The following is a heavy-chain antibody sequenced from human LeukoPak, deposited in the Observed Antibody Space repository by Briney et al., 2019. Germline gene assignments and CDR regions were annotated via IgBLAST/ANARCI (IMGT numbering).Heavy chain of an antibody. D-gene: IGHD3-10*01. CDR3: ARSGKLTMIRGVMVYGMDV. CDR1: GGTFSSYA. Sequence: ASVKVSCKASGGTFSSYAISWVRQAPGQGLEWMAWISPYTGDTNYAQKFQDRVTMTTDTSTSIAYMELRSLRSDDTAVYYCARSGKLTMIRGVMVYGMDVWGLGTTVTVSS. V-gene: IGHV1-18*01. J-gene: IGHJ6*02. CDR2: ISPYTGDT.